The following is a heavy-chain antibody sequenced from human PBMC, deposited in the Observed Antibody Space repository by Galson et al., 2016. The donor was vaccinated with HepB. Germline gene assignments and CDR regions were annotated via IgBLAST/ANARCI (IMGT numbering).Heavy chain of an antibody. CDR3: ARRKSTVTYYSYGMDV. CDR1: GSSIRSSNW. D-gene: IGHD4-17*01. J-gene: IGHJ6*02. Sequence: SETLSLTCAVSGSSIRSSNWWSWVRQPPGKGLEWIGEIYHCGSTNYNPSLKSRVAISVDKSKNQFSLKLNSVTAADTAVYYCARRKSTVTYYSYGMDVWGQGTTVTVSS. V-gene: IGHV4-4*02. CDR2: IYHCGST.